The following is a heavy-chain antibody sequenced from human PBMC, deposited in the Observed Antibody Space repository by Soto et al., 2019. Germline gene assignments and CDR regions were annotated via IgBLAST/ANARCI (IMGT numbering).Heavy chain of an antibody. J-gene: IGHJ4*02. CDR3: ARGLNGYLYYFDY. D-gene: IGHD5-18*01. CDR1: GYTFNSYA. V-gene: IGHV1-3*01. Sequence: QVQLVQSGAEVKKPGASVKVSCKASGYTFNSYAMHWVRQAPGQRLEWMGWINAGNGNTKYSQKFQGRVTITSDTAASTAYMELSSLRSEDTAVYYCARGLNGYLYYFDYWGQGTLVTVSS. CDR2: INAGNGNT.